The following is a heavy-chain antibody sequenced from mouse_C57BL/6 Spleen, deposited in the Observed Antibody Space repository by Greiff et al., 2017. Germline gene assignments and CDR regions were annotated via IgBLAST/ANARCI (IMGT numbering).Heavy chain of an antibody. Sequence: EVKLMESGAELVKPGASVKLSCTASGFNIKDYYMHWVKQRTEQGLEWIGRIDPEDGETKYAPKFQGKATITADTASNTAYLQLSSLTSEDTAVYYCARDEWVTTRSMDYWGQGTSVTVSS. CDR3: ARDEWVTTRSMDY. CDR2: IDPEDGET. D-gene: IGHD2-2*01. CDR1: GFNIKDYY. J-gene: IGHJ4*01. V-gene: IGHV14-2*01.